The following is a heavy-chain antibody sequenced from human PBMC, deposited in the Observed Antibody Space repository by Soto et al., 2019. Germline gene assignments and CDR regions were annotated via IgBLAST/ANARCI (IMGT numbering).Heavy chain of an antibody. D-gene: IGHD5-12*01. CDR3: ARLLMGGYEREANRSYYYYYYMDV. J-gene: IGHJ6*03. CDR1: GYTFLYYA. V-gene: IGHV1-69*10. Sequence: PVNVSCKGSGYTFLYYAISWVRHSPGRGLEWMGWIIPILGIANYAQKFQGRVTITADKSTSTAYMELSSLRSEDTAVYYCARLLMGGYEREANRSYYYYYYMDVWGKGTTVTVSS. CDR2: IIPILGIA.